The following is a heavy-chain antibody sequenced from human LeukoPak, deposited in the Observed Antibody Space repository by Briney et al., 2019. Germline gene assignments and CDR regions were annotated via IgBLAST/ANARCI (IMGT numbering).Heavy chain of an antibody. Sequence: GESLKISCKGSGYSFSTYWVGWVRQMPGKGLEWMGIMYPGDSDTRYSPSFQGQFTISADKSISTAYLQWSSLKASDTAMYYCARRDGYNMGAFDIWGRGTMVTVSS. D-gene: IGHD5-24*01. V-gene: IGHV5-51*03. CDR2: MYPGDSDT. CDR3: ARRDGYNMGAFDI. J-gene: IGHJ3*02. CDR1: GYSFSTYW.